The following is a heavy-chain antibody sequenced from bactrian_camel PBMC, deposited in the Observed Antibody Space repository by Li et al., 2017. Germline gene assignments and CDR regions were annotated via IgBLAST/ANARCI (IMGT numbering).Heavy chain of an antibody. Sequence: VQLVESGGGSVQAGGSLRLSCAASGYTNTNYCMAWFRQAPGKEREGVARIDSHDIATYADSVRGRFTISKDNGKNTTYLDMNNVKPEDTAMYYCAARRHGECYFWANNWSRATWYDYWGQGTQVTV. CDR3: AARRHGECYFWANNWSRATWYDY. CDR1: GYTNTNYC. D-gene: IGHD8*01. J-gene: IGHJ4*01. CDR2: IDSHDIAT. V-gene: IGHV3S6*01.